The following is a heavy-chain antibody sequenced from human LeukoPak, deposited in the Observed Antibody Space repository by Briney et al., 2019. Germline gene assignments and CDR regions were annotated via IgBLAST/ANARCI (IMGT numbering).Heavy chain of an antibody. CDR2: IYFDGST. D-gene: IGHD6-13*01. V-gene: IGHV4-39*01. J-gene: IGHJ6*03. CDR1: GGSIDTYNYY. Sequence: PSETLSLTCTISGGSIDTYNYYWGWIRQPPGKGLEWIGSIYFDGSTYYNPSLKSRVTISLHTSNNQFSLKLSSVTAADTAVFYCARRGISQGYYMDVWGKGTTVTISS. CDR3: ARRGISQGYYMDV.